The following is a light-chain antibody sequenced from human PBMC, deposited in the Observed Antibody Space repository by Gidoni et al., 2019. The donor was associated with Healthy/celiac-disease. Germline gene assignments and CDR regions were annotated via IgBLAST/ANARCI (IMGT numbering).Light chain of an antibody. J-gene: IGKJ2*01. Sequence: EIVLTQSPAPLSVSPGERATLSCRASQSVSSNLAWYQQKPGQAPRLLIYGPSTRATGIPARFSGSGSGTEFTLTISSLQSEDFAVYYCQQYNNWPPYTFGQGTKLEIK. CDR2: GPS. CDR3: QQYNNWPPYT. V-gene: IGKV3-15*01. CDR1: QSVSSN.